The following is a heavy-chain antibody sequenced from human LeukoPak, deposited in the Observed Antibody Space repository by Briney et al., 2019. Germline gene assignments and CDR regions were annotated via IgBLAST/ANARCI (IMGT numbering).Heavy chain of an antibody. J-gene: IGHJ4*02. D-gene: IGHD7-27*01. CDR1: GFTFSSYA. V-gene: IGHV3-30*14. CDR3: ARDILTGVKDY. CDR2: ISYDGSNK. Sequence: PGGSLRLSCAASGFTFSSYAMHWVRQAPGKGLEWVAVISYDGSNKYYADSVKGRFTISRDNSKNTLYLQMGSLRAEDMAVYYCARDILTGVKDYWGQGTLVTVSS.